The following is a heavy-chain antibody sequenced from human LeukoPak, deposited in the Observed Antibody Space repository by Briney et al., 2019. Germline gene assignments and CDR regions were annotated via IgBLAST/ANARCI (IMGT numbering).Heavy chain of an antibody. V-gene: IGHV6-1*01. CDR1: GDSVSSNSAA. J-gene: IGHJ6*03. CDR3: ARSTMIVVEYYYYYYMDV. Sequence: SQTLSLTCAIYGDSVSSNSAAWNWIRQSPSRGLEWLGRTYYRSKWHNDYAVSVKSRITINPDTSKNQFSLQLNSVTPEDTAVYYCARSTMIVVEYYYYYYMDVWGKGTTVTVSS. D-gene: IGHD3-22*01. CDR2: TYYRSKWHN.